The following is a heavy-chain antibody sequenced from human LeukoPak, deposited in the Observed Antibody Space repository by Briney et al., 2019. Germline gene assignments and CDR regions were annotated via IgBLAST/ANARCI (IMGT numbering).Heavy chain of an antibody. J-gene: IGHJ3*02. V-gene: IGHV1-18*04. CDR1: GYTFTGYF. CDR3: ARPTSSMVDAFDI. Sequence: GASVKVSCKASGYTFTGYFIHWVRQAPGQGLEWMGWISAYNGNTNYAQKLQGRVTMTTDTSTSTAYMELRSLRSDDTAVYYCARPTSSMVDAFDIWGQGTMVTVSS. D-gene: IGHD2/OR15-2a*01. CDR2: ISAYNGNT.